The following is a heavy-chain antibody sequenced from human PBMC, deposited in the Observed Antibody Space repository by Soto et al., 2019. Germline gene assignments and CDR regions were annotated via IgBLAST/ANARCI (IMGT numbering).Heavy chain of an antibody. CDR2: ISVSGSP. J-gene: IGHJ4*02. CDR1: GGSFTAYS. CDR3: VRGLGGLLDC. D-gene: IGHD3-16*01. V-gene: IGHV4-59*01. Sequence: SETLSLTCTVSGGSFTAYSWTWIRQPPGKGLEWLAYISVSGSPNYNPSLKSRLTISLDTSKNQFSLTVTSATGADTAVYYCVRGLGGLLDCWGQGSLVTV.